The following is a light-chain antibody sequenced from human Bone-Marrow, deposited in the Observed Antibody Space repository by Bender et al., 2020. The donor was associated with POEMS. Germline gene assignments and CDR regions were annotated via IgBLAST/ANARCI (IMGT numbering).Light chain of an antibody. J-gene: IGLJ3*02. CDR1: SSDVGGYNL. CDR3: CSYAGSNTWV. Sequence: QSALTQPASVSGSPGQSITISCTGTSSDVGGYNLVSWYQQHPGKVPKLMFFVDTKRPSGVSNRFSGSKSGNTASLTISGLQAEDEADYYCCSYAGSNTWVFGGGTHLTVL. V-gene: IGLV2-23*01. CDR2: VDT.